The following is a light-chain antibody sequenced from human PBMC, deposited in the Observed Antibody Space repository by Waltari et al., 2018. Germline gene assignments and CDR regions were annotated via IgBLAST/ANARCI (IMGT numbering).Light chain of an antibody. CDR3: QQYYSNPAT. V-gene: IGKV1-8*01. J-gene: IGKJ1*01. CDR2: AAS. Sequence: AIRITQSPSSLPASTGDRGTITCRASQGISSYLAWYQQTPGKAPKVLIYAASTLQSGVPSRFSGSGSGTDFTLTISCLQSEDFAIYYCQQYYSNPATFGQGTKVEIK. CDR1: QGISSY.